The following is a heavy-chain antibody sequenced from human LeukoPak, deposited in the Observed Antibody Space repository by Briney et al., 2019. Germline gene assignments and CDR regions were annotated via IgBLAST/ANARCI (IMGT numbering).Heavy chain of an antibody. CDR2: IYYSGST. D-gene: IGHD3-22*01. V-gene: IGHV4-59*01. CDR1: GGSISSYY. Sequence: PSETLSLTCTVSGGSISSYYWSWIRQPPGKGLEWIGYIYYSGSTNYNPSLKSRVTISVDTSKNQFSLKLSSVTAADTAVYYCARAYYDSSGYYLNYYYYYMDVWGKGTTVTVSS. J-gene: IGHJ6*03. CDR3: ARAYYDSSGYYLNYYYYYMDV.